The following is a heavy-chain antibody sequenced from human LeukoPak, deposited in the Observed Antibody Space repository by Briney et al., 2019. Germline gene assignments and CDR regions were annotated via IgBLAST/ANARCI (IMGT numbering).Heavy chain of an antibody. Sequence: GGSLRLSCAASGFTFSSYSMNWVRQAPGKGLEWVANIKQDGSEKYYVDSVKGRFTISRDNAKNSLYLQMNSLRAEDTAVYYCAREEETNAFDIWGQGTMVTVSS. J-gene: IGHJ3*02. CDR2: IKQDGSEK. V-gene: IGHV3-7*01. CDR1: GFTFSSYS. CDR3: AREEETNAFDI. D-gene: IGHD1-1*01.